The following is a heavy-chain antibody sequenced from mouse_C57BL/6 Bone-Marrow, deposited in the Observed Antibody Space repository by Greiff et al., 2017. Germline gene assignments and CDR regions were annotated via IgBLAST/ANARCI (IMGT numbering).Heavy chain of an antibody. V-gene: IGHV5-9*01. Sequence: EVKLQESGGGLVKPGGSLKLSCAASGFTFSSYTMSWVRQTPEKRLAWVATISGGGGNTYYPASVKGRFTISRDTAKNTLYLKMSSLRSEDTALYYCASCPSRWLLRRYSDYWGKGTTLTVSS. CDR2: ISGGGGNT. J-gene: IGHJ2*01. CDR3: ASCPSRWLLRRYSDY. D-gene: IGHD2-3*01. CDR1: GFTFSSYT.